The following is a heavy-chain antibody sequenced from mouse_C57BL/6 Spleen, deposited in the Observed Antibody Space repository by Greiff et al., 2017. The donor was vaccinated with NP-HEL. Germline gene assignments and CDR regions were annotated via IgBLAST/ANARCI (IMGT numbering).Heavy chain of an antibody. D-gene: IGHD3-2*02. CDR2: IDPSDSYT. Sequence: VQLQQPGAELVKPGASVKLSCKASGYTFTSYWMQWVKQRPGQGLEWIGEIDPSDSYTNYNQKFKGKATLTVDTSSSTAYMQLSSLTSEDSAVYYCARRSQTAQAPFAYWGQGTLVTVSA. V-gene: IGHV1-50*01. CDR3: ARRSQTAQAPFAY. CDR1: GYTFTSYW. J-gene: IGHJ3*01.